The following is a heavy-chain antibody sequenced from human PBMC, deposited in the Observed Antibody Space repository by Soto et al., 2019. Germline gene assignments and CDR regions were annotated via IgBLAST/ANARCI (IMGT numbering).Heavy chain of an antibody. V-gene: IGHV1-3*01. CDR3: ARDYGSGSYYKYYYGMDV. D-gene: IGHD3-10*01. Sequence: ASVKVSCKASGYTFTSYAMHWVRQAPGQRLEWMGWINAGNGNTKYSQKFQGGVTITRDTSASTAYMELSSLRSEDTAVYYCARDYGSGSYYKYYYGMDVWGQGTTVTAP. CDR1: GYTFTSYA. CDR2: INAGNGNT. J-gene: IGHJ6*02.